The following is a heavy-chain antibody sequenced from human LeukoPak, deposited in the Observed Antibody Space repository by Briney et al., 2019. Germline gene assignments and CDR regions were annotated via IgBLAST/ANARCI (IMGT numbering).Heavy chain of an antibody. Sequence: GASVKVSCKASGYTFTSYGISWVRQAPGQGLEWMGWISAYNGNTNYAQKLQGRVTMTEDTSTDTAYMELSSLRSEDTAVYYCAIRIFGVVLFDYWGQGTLVTVSS. D-gene: IGHD3-3*01. V-gene: IGHV1-18*01. CDR3: AIRIFGVVLFDY. CDR1: GYTFTSYG. J-gene: IGHJ4*02. CDR2: ISAYNGNT.